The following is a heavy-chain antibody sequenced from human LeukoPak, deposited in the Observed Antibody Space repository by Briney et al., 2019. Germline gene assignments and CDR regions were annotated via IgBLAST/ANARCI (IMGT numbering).Heavy chain of an antibody. Sequence: SVKVSCKASGGTFSSYAISWVRQAPGQGLEWMGGIIPIFGTANYAQKFQGRVTITADESTSTAYMELSSLRSEDTAVYYCARGEKIAAAGADYYYYGMDAWGQGTTVTVSS. CDR2: IIPIFGTA. CDR1: GGTFSSYA. CDR3: ARGEKIAAAGADYYYYGMDA. V-gene: IGHV1-69*13. D-gene: IGHD6-13*01. J-gene: IGHJ6*02.